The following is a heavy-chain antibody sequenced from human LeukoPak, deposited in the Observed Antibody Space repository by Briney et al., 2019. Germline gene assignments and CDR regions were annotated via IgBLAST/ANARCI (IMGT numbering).Heavy chain of an antibody. J-gene: IGHJ4*02. V-gene: IGHV1-2*06. CDR2: INPNSGDT. CDR3: ARDYCSSTSCLFDY. Sequence: GSVKVSCKASGYSLTGYHMHWVRQAPGQGLEWKGRINPNSGDTNYAQKFQGRVTMTRDTSISTAYMELSRLRSDDTAVYYCARDYCSSTSCLFDYWGQGTLVTVSS. CDR1: GYSLTGYH. D-gene: IGHD2-2*01.